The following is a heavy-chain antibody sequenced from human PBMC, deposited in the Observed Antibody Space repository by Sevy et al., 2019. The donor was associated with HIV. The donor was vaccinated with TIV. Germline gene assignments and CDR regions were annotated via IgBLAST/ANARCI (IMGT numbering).Heavy chain of an antibody. CDR2: MNPNSGNT. D-gene: IGHD3-22*01. V-gene: IGHV1-8*01. CDR3: ARIDSSGYMGNFDY. Sequence: ASVKVSCKSSGYTFTTYDINWVRQATGQGLEWMGWMNPNSGNTGYAQKFQSRVTMTSNTSISTAYMELSSLRSEDTAVYYCARIDSSGYMGNFDYWGQGTLVTVSS. J-gene: IGHJ4*02. CDR1: GYTFTTYD.